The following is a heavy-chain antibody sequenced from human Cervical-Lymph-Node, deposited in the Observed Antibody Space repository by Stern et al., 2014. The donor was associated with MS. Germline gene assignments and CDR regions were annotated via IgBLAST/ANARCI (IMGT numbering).Heavy chain of an antibody. CDR1: GYTLTEMS. V-gene: IGHV1-24*01. CDR2: YDPQHGET. CDR3: ATHRGRVTYYYGLDV. D-gene: IGHD2-21*02. J-gene: IGHJ6*02. Sequence: VQLVESGAEVKKPGASVKVSCKVSGYTLTEMSMHWVRQAPGKGLEWMGGYDPQHGETVCAQKSQGRVTMAEDRSTDTAYMELTSLRSDDTAVYYCATHRGRVTYYYGLDVWGQGTTVTVSS.